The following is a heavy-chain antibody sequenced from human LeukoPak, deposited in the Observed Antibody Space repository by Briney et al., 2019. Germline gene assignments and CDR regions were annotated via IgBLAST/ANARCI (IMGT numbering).Heavy chain of an antibody. V-gene: IGHV4-4*09. D-gene: IGHD2-15*01. CDR2: IYTSGST. J-gene: IGHJ5*02. CDR3: ARHLGYCSGDSCYTSNWFDP. CDR1: GGSISSYY. Sequence: SETLSLTCTVSGGSISSYYWSWIRQPPGKGLEWIGYIYTSGSTKYNPSLKSRVTMSVDTSKNQFSLKLSSVTAADTAVYYCARHLGYCSGDSCYTSNWFDPWGQGTLVTVST.